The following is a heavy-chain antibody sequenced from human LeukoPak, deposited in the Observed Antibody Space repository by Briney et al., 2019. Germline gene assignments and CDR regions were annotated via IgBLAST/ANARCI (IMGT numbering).Heavy chain of an antibody. V-gene: IGHV4-38-2*01. CDR2: IYHSGST. Sequence: SETLSLTCAVSGYSISSGYYWGWIRQPPGKGLEWIGSIYHSGSTYYNPSLKSRVTISVDTSKNQFSLKLSSVTAADTAVYYCARGHDSSGLDIWGQGTMVTVSS. CDR3: ARGHDSSGLDI. D-gene: IGHD3-22*01. J-gene: IGHJ3*02. CDR1: GYSISSGYY.